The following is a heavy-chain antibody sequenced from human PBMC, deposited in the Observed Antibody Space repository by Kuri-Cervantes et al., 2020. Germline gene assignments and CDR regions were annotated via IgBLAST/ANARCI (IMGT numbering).Heavy chain of an antibody. Sequence: SETLSLTCTVSGGSISSYYWSWIRQPAGKGLEWIGRIYTSGSTNYNPSLKSRVTISVDTPKNQFSLKLSSVTAADTAVYYCARAGRGGYSYDAFDIWGQGTMVTVSS. J-gene: IGHJ3*02. CDR2: IYTSGST. V-gene: IGHV4-4*07. D-gene: IGHD5-24*01. CDR1: GGSISSYY. CDR3: ARAGRGGYSYDAFDI.